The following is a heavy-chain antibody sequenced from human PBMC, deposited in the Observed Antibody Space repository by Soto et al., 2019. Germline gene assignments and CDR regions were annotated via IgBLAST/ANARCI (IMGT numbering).Heavy chain of an antibody. Sequence: GGSLRLSCVASGFTFSNIAMHWVRQAPGKGLEWVAAISYDGTYRPYADFARGRFTISRDNSQKTLYLQMNSLRPEDTALYYCATDRALAATIGAIDFWGQGTLVTVSS. D-gene: IGHD6-25*01. J-gene: IGHJ4*02. CDR2: ISYDGTYR. CDR3: ATDRALAATIGAIDF. V-gene: IGHV3-30-3*01. CDR1: GFTFSNIA.